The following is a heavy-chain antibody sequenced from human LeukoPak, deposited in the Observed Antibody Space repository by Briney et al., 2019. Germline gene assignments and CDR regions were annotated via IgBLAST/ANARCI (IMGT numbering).Heavy chain of an antibody. V-gene: IGHV4-30-2*01. CDR3: ARIHYYDSSGYLAGGYFDY. CDR1: GGSISSGGYY. Sequence: SETLSLTCTVSGGSISSGGYYWSWIRQPPGKGLEWIGYIYHSGSTYCNPSLKSRVTISVDKSKNQFSLKLSSVTAADTAVYYCARIHYYDSSGYLAGGYFDYWGQGTLVTVSS. CDR2: IYHSGST. J-gene: IGHJ4*02. D-gene: IGHD3-22*01.